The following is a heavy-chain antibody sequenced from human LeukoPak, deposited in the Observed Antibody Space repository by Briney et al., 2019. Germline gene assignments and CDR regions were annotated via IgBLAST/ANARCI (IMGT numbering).Heavy chain of an antibody. V-gene: IGHV6-1*01. CDR1: GDSVSSNSAA. J-gene: IGHJ1*01. D-gene: IGHD6-6*01. CDR3: ARGVGYSSSSGLGYFQH. CDR2: TYYRSKSYN. Sequence: PSQTLSLTCAISGDSVSSNSAAWNWIRQSPSRGLERLGRTYYRSKSYNDYAVSVKSRITINPDTSKNQFSLQLNSVTPEDTAVYYCARGVGYSSSSGLGYFQHWGQGTLVTVSS.